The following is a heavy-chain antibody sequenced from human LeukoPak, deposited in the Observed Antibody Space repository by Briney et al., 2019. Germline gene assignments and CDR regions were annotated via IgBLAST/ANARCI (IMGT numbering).Heavy chain of an antibody. CDR3: ASEISSAVHY. CDR2: VFYSGPT. V-gene: IGHV4-39*01. D-gene: IGHD6-13*01. Sequence: SETLSLTCTVSGGSISSTTYHWGWIRQPPGKGLEWIGSVFYSGPTYYTPSLRGRVALSVDTSKNQFSLKLSSVTAADTAVYYCASEISSAVHYWGQGTLVTVSS. CDR1: GGSISSTTYH. J-gene: IGHJ4*02.